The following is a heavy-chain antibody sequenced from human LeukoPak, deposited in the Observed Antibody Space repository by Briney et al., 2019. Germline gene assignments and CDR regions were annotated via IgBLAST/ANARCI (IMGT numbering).Heavy chain of an antibody. V-gene: IGHV1-46*01. CDR2: INPSGGST. CDR3: ALVLGYCSGGSCYGGFDP. Sequence: ASVKVSCKASGYTFTSYYMHWVRQAPGQGLEWMGIINPSGGSTSYAQKFQGRVTMTRDTSTSTVYMELSSLRSEDTAVYYCALVLGYCSGGSCYGGFDPWGQGTLVTVSS. D-gene: IGHD2-15*01. CDR1: GYTFTSYY. J-gene: IGHJ5*02.